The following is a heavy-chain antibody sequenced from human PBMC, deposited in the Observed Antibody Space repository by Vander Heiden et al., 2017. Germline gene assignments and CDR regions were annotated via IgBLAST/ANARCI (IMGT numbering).Heavy chain of an antibody. CDR1: GYSISSAYY. J-gene: IGHJ3*02. CDR2: IYHSGST. V-gene: IGHV4-38-2*01. Sequence: QVQLQESGPGLVKPSETLSLTCDVCGYSISSAYYWGWIRQPPGKGLEWIGSIYHSGSTYYNPSLKSRVTISVDTSKNQFSLKLTSVTAADTAVYYCARVAVTGSSNAFDIWGQGTMVTVSS. CDR3: ARVAVTGSSNAFDI. D-gene: IGHD6-19*01.